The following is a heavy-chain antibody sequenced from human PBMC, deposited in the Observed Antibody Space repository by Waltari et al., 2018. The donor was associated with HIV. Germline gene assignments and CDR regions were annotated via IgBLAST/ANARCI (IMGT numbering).Heavy chain of an antibody. J-gene: IGHJ4*02. Sequence: QVQLVASGGGVAQPGRPRRLPCAAAGFSFRNDAMHWVRQAPVKGLEWLTLISYDETNEYYTDSVRGRFTISRDNSKNMLYLQMNNLRPEDTAIYYCVVSSFDYWGQGTLVTVSS. CDR2: ISYDETNE. D-gene: IGHD3-10*01. CDR1: GFSFRNDA. V-gene: IGHV3-30*03. CDR3: VVSSFDY.